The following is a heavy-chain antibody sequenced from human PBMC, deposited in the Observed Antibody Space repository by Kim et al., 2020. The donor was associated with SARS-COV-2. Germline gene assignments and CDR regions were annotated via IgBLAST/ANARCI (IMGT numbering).Heavy chain of an antibody. CDR3: GRDPRGPDY. D-gene: IGHD3-10*01. CDR1: GLTFNTYA. J-gene: IGHJ4*02. Sequence: GGSLRLSCVVSGLTFNTYAMTWVRQAPGKGLEWVAGIYESSGDTYYTDSVKGRFTISWDKSKSTLYLQMNSLRVDDTAVYYCGRDPRGPDYWGQGALVIVSS. CDR2: IYESSGDT. V-gene: IGHV3-23*01.